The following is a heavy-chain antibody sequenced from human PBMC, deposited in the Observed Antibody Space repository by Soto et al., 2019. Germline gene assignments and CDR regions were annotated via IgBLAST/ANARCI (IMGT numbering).Heavy chain of an antibody. J-gene: IGHJ4*02. CDR2: FDPEDGET. CDR1: GYTLTELS. CDR3: ATAVIAAAGTGY. D-gene: IGHD6-13*01. Sequence: ASVTVSCKVSGYTLTELSMHWVRQAPGKGLEWMGGFDPEDGETIYAQKFQGRVTMTEDTSTDTAYMELSSLRSEDTTVYYCATAVIAAAGTGYWGQGTLVTVSS. V-gene: IGHV1-24*01.